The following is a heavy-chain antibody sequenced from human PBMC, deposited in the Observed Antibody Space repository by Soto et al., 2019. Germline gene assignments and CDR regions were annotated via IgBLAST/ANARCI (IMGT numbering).Heavy chain of an antibody. D-gene: IGHD2-2*01. CDR2: IDPSDSYT. CDR1: GYSFTSYW. J-gene: IGHJ5*02. V-gene: IGHV5-10-1*01. CDR3: ASIWGYCSSTSCQNWFDP. Sequence: PGESLKISCKGSGYSFTSYWISWVRQMPGKRLEWMGRIDPSDSYTNYSPSFQGHVTISADKSISTAYLQWSSLEASDTAMYYCASIWGYCSSTSCQNWFDPWGQGTLVTVSS.